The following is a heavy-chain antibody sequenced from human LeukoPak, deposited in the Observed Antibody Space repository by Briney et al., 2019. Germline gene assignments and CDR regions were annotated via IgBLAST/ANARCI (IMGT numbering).Heavy chain of an antibody. CDR1: GFTFSSAW. D-gene: IGHD3-16*01. V-gene: IGHV3-7*01. Sequence: GGSLRLSCAASGFTFSSAWMTWVRQALGKGLEWVATIKDDGSDKYYTISRDNAKKSLWLQMNSLRVEDTAMYYCADLGSRDWGQGTLVTVSS. CDR3: ADLGSRD. J-gene: IGHJ4*02. CDR2: IKDDGSDK.